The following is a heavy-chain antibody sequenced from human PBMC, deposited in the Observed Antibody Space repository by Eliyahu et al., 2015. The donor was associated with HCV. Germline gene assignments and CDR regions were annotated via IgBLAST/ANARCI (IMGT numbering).Heavy chain of an antibody. Sequence: QVQLQESGPGLVKPSETLSLTCTVSGGSIPTYYWSWIRQPPGKGLEWIGDIHYSGSTNYNPSLKSRVTISLDTSKNQFSLKLTSVTAADTAVYYCASGGGGIAVAGTGGWFDPWGQGTLVTVSS. CDR3: ASGGGGIAVAGTGGWFDP. D-gene: IGHD6-19*01. V-gene: IGHV4-59*01. CDR1: GGSIPTYY. J-gene: IGHJ5*02. CDR2: IHYSGST.